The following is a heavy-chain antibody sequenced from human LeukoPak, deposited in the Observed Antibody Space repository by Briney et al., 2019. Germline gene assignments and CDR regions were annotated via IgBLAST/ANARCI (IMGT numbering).Heavy chain of an antibody. CDR3: VRDICSSVRCYWFDP. D-gene: IGHD2-15*01. CDR2: LGPSGDT. J-gene: IGHJ5*02. CDR1: GFSFSRSD. V-gene: IGHV3-13*01. Sequence: GGSLRRSCATSGFSFSRSDFHWVRQPAGKGLEWVSALGPSGDTYYADSVRGRFTISRENAENSLYLQMNSLRDGDTAVYYCVRDICSSVRCYWFDPWGQGTLVTVSS.